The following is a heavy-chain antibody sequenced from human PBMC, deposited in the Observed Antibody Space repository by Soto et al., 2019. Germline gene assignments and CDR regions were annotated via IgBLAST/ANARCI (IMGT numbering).Heavy chain of an antibody. D-gene: IGHD1-26*01. V-gene: IGHV3-30*03. CDR1: GCTFSSYG. Sequence: GCLRRPGSASGCTFSSYGMHWVRQAPGKGLEWVAVISYDGSNKYYADSVKGRFTISRDNSKNTLYLQMNSLRAEDTAVYYCATIPVGATLPLDYWGQGTLVTVYS. CDR3: ATIPVGATLPLDY. CDR2: ISYDGSNK. J-gene: IGHJ4*02.